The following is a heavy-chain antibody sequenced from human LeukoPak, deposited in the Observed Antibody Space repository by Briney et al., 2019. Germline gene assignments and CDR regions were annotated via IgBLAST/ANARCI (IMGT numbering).Heavy chain of an antibody. CDR2: IYPGDSDT. D-gene: IGHD1-26*01. J-gene: IGHJ3*02. CDR1: GYSFTSYW. CDR3: ARLFGMWELLGDAFDI. V-gene: IGHV5-51*01. Sequence: GESLKISCKGSGYSFTSYWIGWVRQMPGKGLEWMGIIYPGDSDTRYSPSFQGQVTISADKSISTAYLQWSSLKASDTATYYCARLFGMWELLGDAFDIWGQGTMVTVSS.